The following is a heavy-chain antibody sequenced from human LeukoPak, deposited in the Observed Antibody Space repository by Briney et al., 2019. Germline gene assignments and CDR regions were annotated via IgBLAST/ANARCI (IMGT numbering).Heavy chain of an antibody. CDR1: GGSITNYY. D-gene: IGHD3-16*01. CDR2: IYYSGST. V-gene: IGHV4-59*08. CDR3: ARHRSVRWGHPGGYFDY. J-gene: IGHJ4*02. Sequence: SETLSLTCTVSGGSITNYYWSWIRQPPGKGLEWIGYIYYSGSTDYHPSLKSRVTISVDTSRNQFSLKLSSVTAADTAVYYCARHRSVRWGHPGGYFDYWGQGTLVTVSS.